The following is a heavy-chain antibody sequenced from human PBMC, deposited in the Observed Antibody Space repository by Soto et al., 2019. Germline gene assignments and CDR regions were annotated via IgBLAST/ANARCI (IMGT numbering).Heavy chain of an antibody. D-gene: IGHD1-1*01. V-gene: IGHV4-4*07. CDR1: GASISGFY. J-gene: IGHJ5*02. CDR2: IYATGTT. Sequence: SQTLSLTCTVSGASISGFYWSWIRKSAGKGLEWIGRIYATGTTDYNPSLKSRVMMSVDTSKKQFSLKLRSVTAADTAVYYCVRDGTKTLRDWFDPWGQG. CDR3: VRDGTKTLRDWFDP.